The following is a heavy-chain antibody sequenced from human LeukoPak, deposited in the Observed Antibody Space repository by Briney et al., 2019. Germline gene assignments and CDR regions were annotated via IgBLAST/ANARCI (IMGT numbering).Heavy chain of an antibody. CDR1: GFTFSSYW. Sequence: GGSLRLSCAASGFTFSSYWMSWVRQAPGKGLEWVANIKQDGSEKYYVDSVKGRFTISRDNAKNSLFLQMNNLRSEDTAVYHCARGGWFFDPWGQGTLVTVSS. CDR3: ARGGWFFDP. V-gene: IGHV3-7*05. J-gene: IGHJ5*02. CDR2: IKQDGSEK. D-gene: IGHD3-10*01.